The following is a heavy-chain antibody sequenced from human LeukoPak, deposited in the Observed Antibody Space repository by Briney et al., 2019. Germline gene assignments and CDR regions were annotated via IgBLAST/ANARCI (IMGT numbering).Heavy chain of an antibody. CDR1: GFTFGSLA. D-gene: IGHD5-24*01. Sequence: GGSLRLSCEASGFTFGSLAMSWVRQAPGKGLEWLSGISASGHYIYYADSVKGRFTISRDNSQNTLFLQMHSLRAEDTAVYYCAKKPATIKFPFDIWGQRTLVTVSP. CDR2: ISASGHYI. CDR3: AKKPATIKFPFDI. V-gene: IGHV3-23*01. J-gene: IGHJ4*02.